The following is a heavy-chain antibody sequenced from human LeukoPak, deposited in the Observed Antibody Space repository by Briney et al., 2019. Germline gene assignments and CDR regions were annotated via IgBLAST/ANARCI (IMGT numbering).Heavy chain of an antibody. V-gene: IGHV3-30-3*01. CDR3: ATSHYDFWSGTADSFDY. J-gene: IGHJ4*02. CDR2: ISYDGSNK. CDR1: GFTFSSYA. Sequence: GGSLRLSCAASGFTFSSYAMHWVRRAPGKGLEWVAVISYDGSNKYYADSVKGRFTISRDNSKNTLYLQMNSLRAEDTAVYYCATSHYDFWSGTADSFDYWGQGTLVTVSS. D-gene: IGHD3-3*01.